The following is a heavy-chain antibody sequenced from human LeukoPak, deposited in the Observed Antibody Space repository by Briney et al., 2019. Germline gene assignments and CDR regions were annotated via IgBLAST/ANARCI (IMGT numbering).Heavy chain of an antibody. CDR1: GFTFSSYG. J-gene: IGHJ4*02. Sequence: PGGSLRLSCAASGFTFSSYGMHWVRQAPGKGLEGVAVISYDGSNKYYADSVKGRFTISRDNSKNTPYLQMNSLRAEDTAVYYCAKDLYYYDSSGYYVIDYWGQGTLVTVSS. D-gene: IGHD3-22*01. V-gene: IGHV3-30*18. CDR2: ISYDGSNK. CDR3: AKDLYYYDSSGYYVIDY.